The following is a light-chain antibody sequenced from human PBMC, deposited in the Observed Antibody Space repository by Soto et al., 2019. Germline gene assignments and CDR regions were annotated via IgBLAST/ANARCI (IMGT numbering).Light chain of an antibody. CDR1: SSDVGAYNY. V-gene: IGLV2-14*01. CDR3: SSYTTITTWV. Sequence: QSVLTQPASVSGSPGQSITISCTGTSSDVGAYNYVSWYQHHPGKAPKLVIHEVTYRPSGVSNRFSGSKSGNTASLTISGLQAEDEADYYCSSYTTITTWVFGGGTQLTVL. J-gene: IGLJ3*02. CDR2: EVT.